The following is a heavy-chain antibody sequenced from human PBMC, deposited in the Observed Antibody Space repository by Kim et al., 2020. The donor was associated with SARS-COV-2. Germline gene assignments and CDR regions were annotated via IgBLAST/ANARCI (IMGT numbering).Heavy chain of an antibody. Sequence: SETLSLTCTVSGGSISSGGYYWSWIRQHPGKGLEWIGYIYYSGSTYYNPSLKSRVTISVDTSKNQFSLKLSSVTAADTAVYYCARLVVAAYPPYTEYYFDYWGQGTLVTVSS. CDR1: GGSISSGGYY. J-gene: IGHJ4*02. D-gene: IGHD2-8*02. CDR2: IYYSGST. CDR3: ARLVVAAYPPYTEYYFDY. V-gene: IGHV4-31*03.